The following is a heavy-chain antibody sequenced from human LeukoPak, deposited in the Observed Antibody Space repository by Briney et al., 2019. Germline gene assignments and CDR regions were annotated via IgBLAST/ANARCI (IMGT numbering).Heavy chain of an antibody. D-gene: IGHD3-3*01. V-gene: IGHV3-30*02. J-gene: IGHJ4*02. Sequence: GGSLRHSCSASGFTFSSYGMHWVRQAPGKGLEWVAFIRYDGSNKYYADSVKGRFTISRDNSKNTLYLQMNSLRAEDTAVYYCAKYHDFWSGSLDYWGQGTLVTVSS. CDR3: AKYHDFWSGSLDY. CDR2: IRYDGSNK. CDR1: GFTFSSYG.